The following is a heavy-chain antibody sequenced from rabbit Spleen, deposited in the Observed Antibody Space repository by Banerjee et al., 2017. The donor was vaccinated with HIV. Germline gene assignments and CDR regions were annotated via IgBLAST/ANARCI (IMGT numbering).Heavy chain of an antibody. CDR3: ARGSATMTMVITGYYFNL. CDR1: GFSFSSSYY. Sequence: QSMEESGGDLVKPGASLTLTCTASGFSFSSSYYMCWVRQAPGKGLECIACINAGSGSAWYASWAKGRFAISRPSSTTVTLQVTSLTAADTATYFCARGSATMTMVITGYYFNLWGPGTLVTVS. D-gene: IGHD2-1*01. V-gene: IGHV1S40*01. J-gene: IGHJ4*01. CDR2: INAGSGSA.